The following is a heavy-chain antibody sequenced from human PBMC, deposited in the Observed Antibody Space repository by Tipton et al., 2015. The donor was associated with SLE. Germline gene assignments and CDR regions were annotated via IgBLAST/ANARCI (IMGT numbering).Heavy chain of an antibody. CDR2: ISSSGSTI. CDR1: AFTFTDYY. V-gene: IGHV3-11*04. D-gene: IGHD6-19*01. CDR3: SRGVAGYYYYGMDV. J-gene: IGHJ6*02. Sequence: GSLRLSCAVSAFTFTDYYMSWIRQAPGMRLEWVSYISSSGSTIYYADSVKGRFTISRDNAKNSLYLQMNSLRGEDTAVYYCSRGVAGYYYYGMDVWGQGTTVTVSS.